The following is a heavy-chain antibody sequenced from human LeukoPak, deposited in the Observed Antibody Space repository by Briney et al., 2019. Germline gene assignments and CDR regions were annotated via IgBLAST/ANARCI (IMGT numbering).Heavy chain of an antibody. V-gene: IGHV1-69*04. CDR1: GYTFTSYG. D-gene: IGHD2-21*02. CDR2: IIPILGIA. CDR3: ARGLYYYYYGMDV. J-gene: IGHJ6*02. Sequence: APVKVSCKASGYTFTSYGISWVRQAPGQGLEWMGRIIPILGIANYAQKFQGRVTITADKSTSTAYMELSSLRSEDTAVYYCARGLYYYYYGMDVWGQGTTVTVSS.